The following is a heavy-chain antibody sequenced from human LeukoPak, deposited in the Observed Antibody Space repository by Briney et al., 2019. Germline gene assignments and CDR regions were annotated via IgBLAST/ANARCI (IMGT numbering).Heavy chain of an antibody. D-gene: IGHD4-17*01. CDR1: GFTVSDTY. CDR3: ARDSTTVTTDTLGGVVDL. CDR2: IYSGGST. Sequence: PGGSLRLSCAAPGFTVSDTYMSWVRQAPGKGLECVSVIYSGGSTYYADSVKGRFTISRDNSKNTLYLQMNSLRAEDTAVYYCARDSTTVTTDTLGGVVDLWGRGTLVTVSS. J-gene: IGHJ2*01. V-gene: IGHV3-66*01.